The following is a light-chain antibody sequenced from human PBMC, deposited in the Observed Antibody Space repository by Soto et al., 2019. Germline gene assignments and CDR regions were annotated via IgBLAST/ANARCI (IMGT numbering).Light chain of an antibody. CDR1: QSVSSSY. Sequence: EIVWTRSPGTLALSPGERATLSCRASQSVSSSYLAWYQQKPGQAPRLLIYDASNRATGIPARFSGSGSGTDFTLTISSLEPEDFAVYYCQQRSNWPQTFGQGTKVDIK. V-gene: IGKV3D-20*02. J-gene: IGKJ1*01. CDR2: DAS. CDR3: QQRSNWPQT.